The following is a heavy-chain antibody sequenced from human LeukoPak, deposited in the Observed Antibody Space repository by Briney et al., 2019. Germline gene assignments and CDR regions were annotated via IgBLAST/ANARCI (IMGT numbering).Heavy chain of an antibody. V-gene: IGHV1-3*03. Sequence: ASVKVSCKASGYTFTSYYMHWVRQAPGQRLEWMGWINAGNGNTKYSQEFQGRVTITRDTSASTAYMELSSLRSEDMAVYYCARGEHIAAAGNWFDPWGQGTLVTVSS. CDR3: ARGEHIAAAGNWFDP. CDR1: GYTFTSYY. CDR2: INAGNGNT. J-gene: IGHJ5*02. D-gene: IGHD6-13*01.